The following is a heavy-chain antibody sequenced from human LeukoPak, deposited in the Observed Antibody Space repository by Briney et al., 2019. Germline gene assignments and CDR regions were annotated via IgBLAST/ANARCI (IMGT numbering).Heavy chain of an antibody. CDR1: GGSFSSYY. Sequence: SETLSLTCAVYGGSFSSYYWSWIRQPPGKGLEWIGYIYYSGSTNYNPSLKSRVTISVDTSKNQFSLKLSSVTAADTAVYYCARDLAAAGTIDPWGQGTLVTVSS. CDR2: IYYSGST. J-gene: IGHJ5*02. CDR3: ARDLAAAGTIDP. V-gene: IGHV4-59*01. D-gene: IGHD6-13*01.